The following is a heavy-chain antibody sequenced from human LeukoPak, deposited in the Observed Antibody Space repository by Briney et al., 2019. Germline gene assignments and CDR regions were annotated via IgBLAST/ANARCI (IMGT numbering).Heavy chain of an antibody. CDR1: GGSFSGYC. CDR2: INHSGST. Sequence: SETLSLTCAVYGGSFSGYCWSWIRQPPGKGLEWIGEINHSGSTNYNPSLKSRVTISVDTFKNQFSLKLSSVTAADTAVYYCARDSVLRFLEWLSPAYFDYWGQGTLVTVSS. J-gene: IGHJ4*02. D-gene: IGHD3-3*01. CDR3: ARDSVLRFLEWLSPAYFDY. V-gene: IGHV4-34*01.